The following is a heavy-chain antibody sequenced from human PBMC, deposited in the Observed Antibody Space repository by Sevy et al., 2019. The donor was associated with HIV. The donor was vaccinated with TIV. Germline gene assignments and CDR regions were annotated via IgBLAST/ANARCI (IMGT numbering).Heavy chain of an antibody. CDR2: TYYRSKWCN. V-gene: IGHV6-1*01. CDR1: GDSVSTSSVT. CDR3: ARSPGESVWGSYRDTFDM. D-gene: IGHD3-16*02. Sequence: KQSQTLSLTCAISGDSVSTSSVTWNWIRQSPSRGLEWLGSTYYRSKWCNDFAESVESRISINPDTSKNQFSLQLTSVTPDDTAVYYCARSPGESVWGSYRDTFDMWSQGTMVTVSS. J-gene: IGHJ3*02.